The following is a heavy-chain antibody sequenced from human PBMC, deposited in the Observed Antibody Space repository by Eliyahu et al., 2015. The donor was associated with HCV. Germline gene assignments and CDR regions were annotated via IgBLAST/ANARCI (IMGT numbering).Heavy chain of an antibody. CDR1: GFSLXXSGVG. CDR2: IYWNDDK. CDR3: AHTLTGDLPYYFDY. V-gene: IGHV2-5*01. D-gene: IGHD7-27*01. Sequence: QITLKESGPTLVKPTQTLTLTCTFSGFSLXXSGVGVGWIRQPPGKALEWLALIYWNDDKRYSPSLKSRLTITKDTSKNQVVLTMTNMDPVDTATYYCAHTLTGDLPYYFDYWGQGTLVTVSS. J-gene: IGHJ4*02.